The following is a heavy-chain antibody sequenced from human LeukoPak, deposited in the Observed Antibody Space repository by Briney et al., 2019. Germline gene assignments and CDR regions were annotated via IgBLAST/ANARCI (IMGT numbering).Heavy chain of an antibody. D-gene: IGHD1-14*01. Sequence: GSLRLSFAASGFPFSSHSIKWVRQAPGKGLEWVSSISSSSSYIYYADSVQGRFTISSDNAKNSVYLQMNSLRAEDTAVYYCAREPGISFDYWGQGTLVTVSS. V-gene: IGHV3-21*01. CDR3: AREPGISFDY. CDR1: GFPFSSHS. J-gene: IGHJ4*02. CDR2: ISSSSSYI.